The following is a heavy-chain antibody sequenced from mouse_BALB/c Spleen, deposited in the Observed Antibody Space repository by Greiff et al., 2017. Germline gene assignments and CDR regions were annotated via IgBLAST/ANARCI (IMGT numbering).Heavy chain of an antibody. J-gene: IGHJ1*01. Sequence: VQLQQSGAELVKPGASVKLSCTASGFNIKDTYMHWVKQRPEQGLEWIGRIDPANGNTKYDPKFQGKATITADTTSNTAYLQLSILTSEDTAVYDCARNYVSYECYFDYWGEGTTVTVSS. CDR2: IDPANGNT. V-gene: IGHV14-3*02. CDR3: ARNYVSYECYFDY. CDR1: GFNIKDTY. D-gene: IGHD2-1*01.